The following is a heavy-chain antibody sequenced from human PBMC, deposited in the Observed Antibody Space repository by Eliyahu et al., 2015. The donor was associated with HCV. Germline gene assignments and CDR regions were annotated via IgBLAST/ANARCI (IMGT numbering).Heavy chain of an antibody. D-gene: IGHD4-23*01. CDR3: ARPYGGDF. CDR1: GYIFTDYW. Sequence: EVQLVQSGAEIKKPGESLKISCKGSGYIFTDYWIGWVRQMPGKGLEWMGIFFPADSDARYSPSFEGQVTMSADKSTSTAYLQWNSLKASDTAMYYCARPYGGDFWGQGTLVTVSS. CDR2: FFPADSDA. J-gene: IGHJ4*02. V-gene: IGHV5-51*03.